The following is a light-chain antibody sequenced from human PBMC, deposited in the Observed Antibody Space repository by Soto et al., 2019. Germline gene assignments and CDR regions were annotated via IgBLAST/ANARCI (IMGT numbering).Light chain of an antibody. CDR3: QQANSFPIT. V-gene: IGKV1-39*01. CDR1: QSISSY. Sequence: IQMTQSPSSLSASVGDRVTITCRASQSISSYLNWYQQKPGKAPKLLFYAASSLQSGVPSRFNGSGSGTDFTLIISSLQPEDFATYYCQQANSFPITFGQGTRLEIK. J-gene: IGKJ5*01. CDR2: AAS.